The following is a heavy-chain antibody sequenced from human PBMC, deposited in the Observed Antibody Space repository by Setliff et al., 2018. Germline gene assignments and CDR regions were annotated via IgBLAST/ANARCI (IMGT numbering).Heavy chain of an antibody. V-gene: IGHV4-4*09. CDR2: FSHSGSM. D-gene: IGHD3-10*01. CDR1: GGSISSSY. CDR3: ARSHYYASGNSHYYYMDV. J-gene: IGHJ6*03. Sequence: SETLSLTCTVSGGSISSSYWSWIRQPPGKGLEWIGYFSHSGSMNYNPSLKGRVTMSADTSKKQLYLSLTSASVADTAMYYCARSHYYASGNSHYYYMDVWGKGTAVTVSS.